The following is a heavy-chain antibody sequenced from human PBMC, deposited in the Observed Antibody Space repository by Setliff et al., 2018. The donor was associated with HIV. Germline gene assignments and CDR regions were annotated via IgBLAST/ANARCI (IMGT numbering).Heavy chain of an antibody. CDR1: GFNFLAHW. CDR2: VYPGDSDT. CDR3: ARLPYYVSGGVFDY. V-gene: IGHV5-51*01. Sequence: GESLTISCQCSGFNFLAHWIGWVRQVPEKGLEWMGIVYPGDSDTRYNPSFEGQVTVSADKTITTAYLQLTSLKASDTAMYFCARLPYYVSGGVFDYWGKGTLVTVSS. J-gene: IGHJ4*02. D-gene: IGHD3-10*01.